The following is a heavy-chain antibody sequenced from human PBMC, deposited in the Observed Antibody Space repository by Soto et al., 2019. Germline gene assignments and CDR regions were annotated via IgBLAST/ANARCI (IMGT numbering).Heavy chain of an antibody. CDR1: GFTFSNYA. CDR3: PRDSGGDSHNSYMDI. V-gene: IGHV3-33*01. CDR2: IWYDGSDK. Sequence: QMQLVESGGGVVQPGTSLRLSCAASGFTFSNYAMHWVRQAPGKGLEWVTIIWYDGSDKNYGDSVTGRFTISRDNSKDPLYLQMTSLKVEDTAVYYCPRDSGGDSHNSYMDIWGKGTRVTVSS. D-gene: IGHD4-17*01. J-gene: IGHJ6*03.